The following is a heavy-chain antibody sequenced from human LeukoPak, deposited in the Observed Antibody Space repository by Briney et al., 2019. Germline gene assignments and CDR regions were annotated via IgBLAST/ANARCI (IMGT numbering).Heavy chain of an antibody. Sequence: GGSLRLSCAASGFTFSSYWMSWVRQAPGKGLEWVANIKQDGSEKYYVDSVKGRFTVSRDNAKNSLYLQMNSLRAEDTAVYYCARDRLEHPYDYWGQGTLVTVS. J-gene: IGHJ4*02. CDR1: GFTFSSYW. CDR2: IKQDGSEK. D-gene: IGHD1/OR15-1a*01. CDR3: ARDRLEHPYDY. V-gene: IGHV3-7*03.